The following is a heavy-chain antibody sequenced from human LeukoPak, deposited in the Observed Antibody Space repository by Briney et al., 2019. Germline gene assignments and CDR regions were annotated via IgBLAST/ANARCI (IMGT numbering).Heavy chain of an antibody. J-gene: IGHJ5*02. D-gene: IGHD3-10*01. Sequence: GASVTVSCTSSAYTFTVYYMHWVRQAPGQGHEWMGWINPNSGDTNHAWKFPGRVTMTRDTAISTTYLELRRLRSDDTAVYYCARDGVVRGVIDWCDLWGQGTLVTVSS. CDR3: ARDGVVRGVIDWCDL. CDR2: INPNSGDT. CDR1: AYTFTVYY. V-gene: IGHV1-2*02.